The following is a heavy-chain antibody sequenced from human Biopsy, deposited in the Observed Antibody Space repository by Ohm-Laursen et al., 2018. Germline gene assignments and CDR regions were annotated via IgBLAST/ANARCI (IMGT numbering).Heavy chain of an antibody. J-gene: IGHJ4*02. CDR2: INCKTGAT. Sequence: GASVKVSCKASSYTSTDYNIHWMRQAPGQGLEWLGYINCKTGATNYAQKFQGTVTMTRDTSISTAYLALGSLRSADTAIYYCARDPLNGHKHFDYWGQGSLVTVSS. CDR1: SYTSTDYN. CDR3: ARDPLNGHKHFDY. V-gene: IGHV1-2*02. D-gene: IGHD2-8*01.